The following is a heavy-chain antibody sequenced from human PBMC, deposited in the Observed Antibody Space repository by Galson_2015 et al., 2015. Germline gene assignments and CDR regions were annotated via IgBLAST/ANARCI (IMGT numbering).Heavy chain of an antibody. CDR3: AKGGYCSGGSCYPKIDY. D-gene: IGHD2-15*01. Sequence: SLRLSCAASGFTFSSYAMSWVRQAPGKGLEWVSAISGSGGSTYYADSVKGRFTISRDNSKNTLYLQMNSLRAEDTAVYYCAKGGYCSGGSCYPKIDYWGQGTLVTVSS. J-gene: IGHJ4*02. CDR2: ISGSGGST. V-gene: IGHV3-23*01. CDR1: GFTFSSYA.